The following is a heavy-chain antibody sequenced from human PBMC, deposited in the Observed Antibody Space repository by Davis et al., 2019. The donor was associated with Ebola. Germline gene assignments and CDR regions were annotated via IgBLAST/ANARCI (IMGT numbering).Heavy chain of an antibody. CDR1: GESLSGYF. CDR3: ARTSLTSVTPSGLGLTYFDP. D-gene: IGHD4-17*01. J-gene: IGHJ5*02. CDR2: ISHIGST. V-gene: IGHV4-34*01. Sequence: MPSETLSLTCAVYGESLSGYFWSWIRQPPGKGLEWLGEISHIGSTNYNPSLKNRLTISVDTSKNQFSLTLTSVSAADTAIYYCARTSLTSVTPSGLGLTYFDPWGQGSLVTVSS.